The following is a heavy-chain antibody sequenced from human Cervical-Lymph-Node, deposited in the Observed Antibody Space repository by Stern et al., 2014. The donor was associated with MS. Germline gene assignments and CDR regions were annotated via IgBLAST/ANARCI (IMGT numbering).Heavy chain of an antibody. Sequence: QVQLVQSGSELQEPGASVKVSCWASGYSFTTYGINWVRPAPGQGLEWMGYIDTDTGNPTYAQDFRGRFVFSSDTSVRAAYLQIISLKAEDTAVYYCAREAWPNVDYWGQGTLVTVSS. V-gene: IGHV7-4-1*02. J-gene: IGHJ4*02. CDR1: GYSFTTYG. CDR2: IDTDTGNP. CDR3: AREAWPNVDY.